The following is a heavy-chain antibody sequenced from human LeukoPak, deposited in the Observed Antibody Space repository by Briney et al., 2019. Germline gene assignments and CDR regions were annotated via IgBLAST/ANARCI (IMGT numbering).Heavy chain of an antibody. Sequence: GGSLRLSCAASGFTFSTYRMNRVRQAPGKGLEWGSTISTSSNCIYYADSVKGRFTISRDNAKNSLYLQMNSLRAEDTAVYYCARHGDYQFDYWGQGTLVTVSS. V-gene: IGHV3-21*06. CDR2: ISTSSNCI. CDR3: ARHGDYQFDY. J-gene: IGHJ4*02. D-gene: IGHD4-17*01. CDR1: GFTFSTYR.